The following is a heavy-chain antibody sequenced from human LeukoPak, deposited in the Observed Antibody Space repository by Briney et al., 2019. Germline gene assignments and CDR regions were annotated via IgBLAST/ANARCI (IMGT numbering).Heavy chain of an antibody. D-gene: IGHD6-6*01. CDR1: GGSISSSSYY. J-gene: IGHJ4*02. Sequence: TSETLSLTCIVSGGSISSSSYYWGWIRQPPGKGLEWIGSIYHSGSTYYNPSLKSRVTISVDTSKNQFSLNLSSVTAADTAVYYCARGVARSSKFHFSYYFDYWGQGTLVTVSS. CDR2: IYHSGST. CDR3: ARGVARSSKFHFSYYFDY. V-gene: IGHV4-39*07.